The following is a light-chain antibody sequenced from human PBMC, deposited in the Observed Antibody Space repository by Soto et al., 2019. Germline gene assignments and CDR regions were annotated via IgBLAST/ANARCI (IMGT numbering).Light chain of an antibody. V-gene: IGKV3-15*01. CDR1: QTIDNT. J-gene: IGKJ5*01. CDR2: DAS. Sequence: EIVMTQSPATLPLSPGERATLSCRASQTIDNTLAWYQRKPGQAPRLLIYDASTRATGVPARFSGSGSGTDFTLTISSLRSEDFAVYYCQQRSNWPITFGQGTRLEIK. CDR3: QQRSNWPIT.